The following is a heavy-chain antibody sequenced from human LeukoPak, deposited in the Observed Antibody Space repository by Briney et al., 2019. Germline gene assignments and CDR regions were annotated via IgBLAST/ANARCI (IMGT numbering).Heavy chain of an antibody. CDR1: GFSFGNYA. J-gene: IGHJ5*01. Sequence: RGSLRLSCVASGFSFGNYAMDWVRQAPGKGLQWVSQISGTGGATWYAGFARDRFTISRDNSKKTLYLQMSGLRGEDTAMYYCVTDPLDTYDTNWFVSWGQGTLLIVSS. D-gene: IGHD2-21*01. CDR3: VTDPLDTYDTNWFVS. V-gene: IGHV3-23*01. CDR2: ISGTGGAT.